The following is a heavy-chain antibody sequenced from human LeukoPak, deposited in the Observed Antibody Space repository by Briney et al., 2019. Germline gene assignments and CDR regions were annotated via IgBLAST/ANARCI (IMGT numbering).Heavy chain of an antibody. Sequence: GGSLRLSCAASGFTFSSYSMNWVRQAPGKGLEWVSSISSSSSYIYYADSVKGRFTISRDNAKNSLYLQMNGLRAEDTAVYYCASDWPRPYDFWSGSNWFDPWGQGTLVTVSS. D-gene: IGHD3-3*01. J-gene: IGHJ5*02. CDR3: ASDWPRPYDFWSGSNWFDP. V-gene: IGHV3-21*01. CDR1: GFTFSSYS. CDR2: ISSSSSYI.